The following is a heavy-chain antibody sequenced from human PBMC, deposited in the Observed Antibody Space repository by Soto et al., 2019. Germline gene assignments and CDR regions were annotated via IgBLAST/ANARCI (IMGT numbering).Heavy chain of an antibody. J-gene: IGHJ4*02. CDR1: GYTFSTYD. CDR2: MNPNTGNR. D-gene: IGHD6-13*01. V-gene: IGHV1-8*01. CDR3: ARTMGGIAAAGNDY. Sequence: QVQLVQSGAEVKKPGASVKVSCRASGYTFSTYDIDWVRLAPGQGLEWMGSMNPNTGNREYAQKFQGRVTMTRDTSESTFYMELSSLRSEDTAIYYCARTMGGIAAAGNDYWGQGTLVTVSS.